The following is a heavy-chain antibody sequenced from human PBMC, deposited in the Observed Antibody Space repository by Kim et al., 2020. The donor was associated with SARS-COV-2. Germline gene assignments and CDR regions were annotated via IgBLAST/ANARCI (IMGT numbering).Heavy chain of an antibody. CDR1: GGSFSGYY. CDR2: INHSGST. V-gene: IGHV4-34*01. CDR3: ARGPYTSSFYGPLWHFDF. J-gene: IGHJ2*01. Sequence: SETLSLTCAVYGGSFSGYYWSWIRQPPGKGLEWIGEINHSGSTNYNPSLKSRVTISVDTSKNQFSLKLSSVTAADTAVYYCARGPYTSSFYGPLWHFDF. D-gene: IGHD6-13*01.